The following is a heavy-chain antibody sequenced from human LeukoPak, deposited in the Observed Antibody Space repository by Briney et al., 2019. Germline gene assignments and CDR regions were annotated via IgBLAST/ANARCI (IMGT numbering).Heavy chain of an antibody. Sequence: SETLSLTCTVSGGSISDYYWNWIRQPPGKGLEWIGYIYYSGNTYYNPTLKSRITISVDTSKNQFSLNLTSVTAADAAVYYCARDLGYSGFDWAPWGQGTLVTVSS. CDR3: ARDLGYSGFDWAP. V-gene: IGHV4-59*12. CDR1: GGSISDYY. D-gene: IGHD5-12*01. J-gene: IGHJ5*02. CDR2: IYYSGNT.